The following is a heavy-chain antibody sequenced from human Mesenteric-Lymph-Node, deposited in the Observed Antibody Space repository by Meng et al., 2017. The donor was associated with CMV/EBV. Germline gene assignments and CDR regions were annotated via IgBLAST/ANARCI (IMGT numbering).Heavy chain of an antibody. Sequence: GGSLRLSCAASGFTFSSYSMNWVRQAPGKGLEWVSSISSSSSYIYYADSVKGRFTISRDNAKNSLYLQMNSLRAEDTAVYYCARDPITIFGVARFYYYGMDVWGQGTTVTVSS. V-gene: IGHV3-21*01. D-gene: IGHD3-3*01. CDR1: GFTFSSYS. CDR3: ARDPITIFGVARFYYYGMDV. CDR2: ISSSSSYI. J-gene: IGHJ6*02.